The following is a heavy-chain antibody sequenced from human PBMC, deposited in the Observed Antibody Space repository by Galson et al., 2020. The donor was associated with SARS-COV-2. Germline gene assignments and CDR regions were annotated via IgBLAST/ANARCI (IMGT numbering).Heavy chain of an antibody. D-gene: IGHD3-22*01. CDR2: IYYSGST. CDR1: GGSISSGGYY. J-gene: IGHJ3*02. V-gene: IGHV4-31*03. CDR3: ARGGSYDSSGYYYLQVSDAFDI. Sequence: SETLSLTCTVSGGSISSGGYYWSWIRQHPGKGLEWIGYIYYSGSTYYNPSLKSRVTISVDTSKNQFSLKLSSVTAADTAVYYCARGGSYDSSGYYYLQVSDAFDIWGQGTMVTVSS.